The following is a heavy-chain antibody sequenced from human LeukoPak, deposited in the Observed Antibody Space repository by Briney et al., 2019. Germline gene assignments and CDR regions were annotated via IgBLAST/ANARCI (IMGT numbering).Heavy chain of an antibody. D-gene: IGHD6-6*01. Sequence: ASVKVSCKVSGYTLTELSMHWMRQAPGKGLEWMGGFDPEDGETIYAQKFQGRVTMTEDTSTDTAYMELSSLRSEDTAVYYCATTHSQSSIAARLGVYAFDIWGQGTMVTVSS. CDR3: ATTHSQSSIAARLGVYAFDI. CDR1: GYTLTELS. CDR2: FDPEDGET. V-gene: IGHV1-24*01. J-gene: IGHJ3*02.